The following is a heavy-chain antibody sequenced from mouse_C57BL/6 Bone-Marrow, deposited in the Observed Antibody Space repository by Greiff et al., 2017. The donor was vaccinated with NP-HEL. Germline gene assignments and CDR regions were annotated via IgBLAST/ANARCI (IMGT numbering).Heavy chain of an antibody. Sequence: QVQLQQPGAELVKPGASVKMSCKASGYTFTSYWITWVKQRPGQGLAWIGDIYPGSGSTNYNEKFKSKATLTVDTSSSTAYMQLSSLTSEDSAVYYCARGRYYDYDDYAMDYWGQGTSVTVSS. CDR1: GYTFTSYW. CDR3: ARGRYYDYDDYAMDY. V-gene: IGHV1-55*01. CDR2: IYPGSGST. D-gene: IGHD2-4*01. J-gene: IGHJ4*01.